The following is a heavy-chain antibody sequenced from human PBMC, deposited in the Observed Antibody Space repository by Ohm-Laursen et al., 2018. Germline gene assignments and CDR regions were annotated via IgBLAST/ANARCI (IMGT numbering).Heavy chain of an antibody. Sequence: SLRLSCAASGFTFSTYPMHWVRQGPGKGVVWVSRADSGGSATSYADSVKGRFTISRDNAKNTLYLQMNSLRAEDTAVYYCVRDGNYRLDQWGQGTLVTVSS. J-gene: IGHJ4*02. CDR2: ADSGGSAT. D-gene: IGHD1-7*01. CDR3: VRDGNYRLDQ. CDR1: GFTFSTYP. V-gene: IGHV3-74*01.